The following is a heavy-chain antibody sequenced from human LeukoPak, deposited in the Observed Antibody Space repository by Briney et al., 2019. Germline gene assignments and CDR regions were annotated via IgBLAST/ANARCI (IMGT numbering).Heavy chain of an antibody. D-gene: IGHD1-26*01. CDR3: ARRDLSGRYWDDAFDI. J-gene: IGHJ3*02. V-gene: IGHV3-48*03. CDR1: GFTFSSYE. Sequence: GGSLRLSCAASGFTFSSYEMNWVRQAPGKGLEWVSYISSSSSTIYYADSVKGRFTISRDNAKNSLYLQMNSPRADDTAVYYCARRDLSGRYWDDAFDIWGQGTMVTVSS. CDR2: ISSSSSTI.